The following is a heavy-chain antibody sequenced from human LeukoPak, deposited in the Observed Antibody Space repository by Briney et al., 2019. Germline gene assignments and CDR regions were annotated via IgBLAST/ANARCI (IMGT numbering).Heavy chain of an antibody. D-gene: IGHD4-11*01. V-gene: IGHV3-20*04. CDR3: ARVASNYDFDY. CDR1: GFTFSSYS. J-gene: IGHJ4*02. CDR2: INWNGGNT. Sequence: GGSLRLSCAASGFTFSSYSMNWVRQAPGKGLEWVSGINWNGGNTGDAGSVKGRFTISRDNAKNSLYLQMNSLRAEDTALYYCARVASNYDFDYWGQGTLVTVSS.